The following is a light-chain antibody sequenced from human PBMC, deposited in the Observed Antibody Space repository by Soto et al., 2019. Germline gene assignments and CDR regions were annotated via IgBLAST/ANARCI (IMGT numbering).Light chain of an antibody. Sequence: DIQMTQSPSSLSASVGDRVTITCRASQGISNFLAWYQQKPGKVPKLLISAASTLQSGVPSRFSGSGSGADFTLTITRLQPEVVATYYRQRNSSLTTFGQGTRQEI. CDR2: AAS. CDR3: QRNSSLTT. CDR1: QGISNF. J-gene: IGKJ5*01. V-gene: IGKV1-27*01.